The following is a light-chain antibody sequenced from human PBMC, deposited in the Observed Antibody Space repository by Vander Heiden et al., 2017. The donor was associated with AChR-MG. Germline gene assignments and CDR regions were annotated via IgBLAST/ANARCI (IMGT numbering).Light chain of an antibody. CDR1: QNISSSY. Sequence: EIVLTQSPGTLSLSPGERATLSCRASQNISSSYLAWYQQKPGQAPRLLIYGASTRATGIPDRFSGSGSGTDFTLTISRLEPEDFAVYFCQHDDNSRTYTFGQGTKLEIK. J-gene: IGKJ2*01. CDR3: QHDDNSRTYT. CDR2: GAS. V-gene: IGKV3-20*01.